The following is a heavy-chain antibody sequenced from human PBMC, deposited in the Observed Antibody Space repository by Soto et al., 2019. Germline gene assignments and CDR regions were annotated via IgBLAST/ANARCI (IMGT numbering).Heavy chain of an antibody. CDR3: AKKESVVTAHFDY. D-gene: IGHD2-21*02. Sequence: PGGSLRLSCAASGFTFSSYARSWVRQAPGKGLEWVSAISGSGGSTYYADSVKGRFTISRDNSKNTLYLQMNSLRAEDTAVYYCAKKESVVTAHFDYWGQGTLVTVSS. J-gene: IGHJ4*02. CDR2: ISGSGGST. CDR1: GFTFSSYA. V-gene: IGHV3-23*01.